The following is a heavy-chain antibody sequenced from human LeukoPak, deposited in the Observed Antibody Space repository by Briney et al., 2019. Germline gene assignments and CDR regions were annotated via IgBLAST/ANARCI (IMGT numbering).Heavy chain of an antibody. Sequence: GRSLRLSCAASGFTFSNYGMNWVRQAPGKGLEWVSYISSSSDAIYYADSVKGRFTFSRDNAKNSLYLEMNSLRDEDTAVYYCARAMRSGYDYWGQGTLVTVSS. CDR3: ARAMRSGYDY. CDR1: GFTFSNYG. J-gene: IGHJ4*02. D-gene: IGHD5-12*01. V-gene: IGHV3-48*02. CDR2: ISSSSDAI.